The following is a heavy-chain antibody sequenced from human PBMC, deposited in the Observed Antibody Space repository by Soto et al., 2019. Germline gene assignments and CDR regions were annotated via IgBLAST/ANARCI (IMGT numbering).Heavy chain of an antibody. CDR1: GFTLSSYS. J-gene: IGHJ4*02. D-gene: IGHD2-15*01. Sequence: EVQVLESGGGLVQPGGSLRLSCAASGFTLSSYSMSWVRQAPGKGLEWVSAISYGAGITYYADSVKGRFTISRDTSNNTLYLQMNSLRAGDTAVYYCAVTMVAATFDYWGQGTLVTVSS. CDR3: AVTMVAATFDY. V-gene: IGHV3-23*01. CDR2: ISYGAGIT.